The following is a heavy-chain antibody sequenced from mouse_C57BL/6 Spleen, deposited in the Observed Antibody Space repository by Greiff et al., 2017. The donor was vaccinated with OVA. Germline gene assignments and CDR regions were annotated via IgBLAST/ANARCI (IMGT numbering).Heavy chain of an antibody. V-gene: IGHV1-61*01. CDR1: GYTFTSYW. D-gene: IGHD2-3*01. J-gene: IGHJ2*01. Sequence: QVQLQQPGAELVRPGSSVRLSCKASGYTFTSYWMDWVKQRPGQGLEWIGNLYPSDSETHYNQKFKDKATLTVDKSSSTAYMQLSSLTSEDSAVYYCAREEDGYFDYWGQGTTLTVSS. CDR3: AREEDGYFDY. CDR2: LYPSDSET.